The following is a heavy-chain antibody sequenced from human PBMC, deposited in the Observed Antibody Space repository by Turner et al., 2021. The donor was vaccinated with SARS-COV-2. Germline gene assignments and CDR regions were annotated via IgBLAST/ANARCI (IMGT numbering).Heavy chain of an antibody. D-gene: IGHD6-19*01. CDR1: GFTFSSSW. Sequence: EVQLVESGGGLVKPGGSLRLSCAASGFTFSSSWMNWVRQAPGKGLEWVSSLSSTSSYKYYADSVKGRFTISRDNANKSLYLQMDSLRAEDTAVYYCGADTSGWAADYWGQGALVTVSS. V-gene: IGHV3-21*01. CDR2: LSSTSSYK. J-gene: IGHJ4*02. CDR3: GADTSGWAADY.